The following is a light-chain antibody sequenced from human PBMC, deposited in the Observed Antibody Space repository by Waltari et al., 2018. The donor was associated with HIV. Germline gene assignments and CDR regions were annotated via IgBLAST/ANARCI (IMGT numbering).Light chain of an antibody. CDR2: EVN. CDR1: FYNNGGFTY. J-gene: IGLJ2*01. V-gene: IGLV2-14*01. CDR3: SSNTDSSTAL. Sequence: QSALTQPASVSGSPGQSIPISCTASFYNNGGFTYVSWYQQHPGKAPKVIIYEVNNRPSGVSTRFSGSKSGNTASLTISGLQIEDEADYYCSSNTDSSTALFGGGTKLTVL.